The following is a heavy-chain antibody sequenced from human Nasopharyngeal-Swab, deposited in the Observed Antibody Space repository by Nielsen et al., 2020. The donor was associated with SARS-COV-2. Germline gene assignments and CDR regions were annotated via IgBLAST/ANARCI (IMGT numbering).Heavy chain of an antibody. CDR1: GGSISSYY. V-gene: IGHV4-59*01. CDR3: ARAGYDFWSGYYSGYYYGMDV. D-gene: IGHD3-3*01. J-gene: IGHJ6*02. Sequence: ESLKISCTVSGGSISSYYWSWIRQPPGKGLEWIGYIYYSGSTNYNPSLKSRVTISVDTSKNQFSLKLSSVTAADTAVYYCARAGYDFWSGYYSGYYYGMDVWGQGTTVTVSS. CDR2: IYYSGST.